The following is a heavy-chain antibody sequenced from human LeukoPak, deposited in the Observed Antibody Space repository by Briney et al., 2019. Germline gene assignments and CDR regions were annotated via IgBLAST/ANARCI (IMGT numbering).Heavy chain of an antibody. D-gene: IGHD3-10*01. V-gene: IGHV4-59*08. CDR1: GGSISSYY. J-gene: IGHJ3*02. CDR2: IYYSGST. CDR3: ARHDVTMVRGVVLHAFDI. Sequence: SETLSLTCTVSGGSISSYYWSWIRQPPGKGLEWIGYIYYSGSTNYNPSLKSRDTISVDTSKNQFSLKLSSVTAADTAVYYCARHDVTMVRGVVLHAFDIWGQGTMVTVSS.